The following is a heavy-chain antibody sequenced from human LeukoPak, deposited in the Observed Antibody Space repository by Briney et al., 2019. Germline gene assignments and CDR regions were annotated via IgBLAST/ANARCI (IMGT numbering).Heavy chain of an antibody. D-gene: IGHD3-22*01. CDR3: AKAYYDSSGYYSFDY. Sequence: GGSLRLSCAASGFTFSSCAMSWVRQAPGKGLEWVSGISGSGASTYYADSVRGRFTIPRDNSKNTLYLQMNSLRAEDTAVYYCAKAYYDSSGYYSFDYWGQGTLVTVSS. J-gene: IGHJ4*02. V-gene: IGHV3-23*01. CDR2: ISGSGAST. CDR1: GFTFSSCA.